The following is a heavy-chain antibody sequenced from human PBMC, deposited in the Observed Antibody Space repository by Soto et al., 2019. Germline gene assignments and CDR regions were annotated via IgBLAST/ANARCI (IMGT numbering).Heavy chain of an antibody. Sequence: PSETLSLTCAVSGGSISSGGYSWSWIRQPPGKGLEWIGYIYHSGSTYYNPSLKSRVTISVDRSKNQFSLKLSSVTAADTAVYYCARVGSSSWYGPLDPWGQGTLVTVSS. V-gene: IGHV4-30-2*01. J-gene: IGHJ5*02. CDR2: IYHSGST. D-gene: IGHD6-13*01. CDR3: ARVGSSSWYGPLDP. CDR1: GGSISSGGYS.